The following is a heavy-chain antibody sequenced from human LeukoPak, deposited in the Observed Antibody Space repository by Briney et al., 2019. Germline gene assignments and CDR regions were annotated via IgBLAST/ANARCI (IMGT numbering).Heavy chain of an antibody. CDR2: IYYNGST. Sequence: SETLSLTCTVSGGSISSYYWSWIRQPPGKGLEWIGYIYYNGSTNYNPSLKSRVTISVDTSKNQFSLKLSSVTAADTAVYYCATGIAVGFDYWGQGTLVTVSS. J-gene: IGHJ4*02. CDR1: GGSISSYY. V-gene: IGHV4-59*01. D-gene: IGHD6-19*01. CDR3: ATGIAVGFDY.